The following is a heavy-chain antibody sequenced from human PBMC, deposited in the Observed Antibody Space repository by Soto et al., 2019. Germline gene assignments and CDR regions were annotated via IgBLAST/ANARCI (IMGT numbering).Heavy chain of an antibody. CDR1: SGSITSNDW. D-gene: IGHD3-16*01. CDR2: IYHSGST. Sequence: QVQLQESGPGLVKPSGTLSLTCAVSSGSITSNDWWSWVRQPPGKGLEGIGEIYHSGSTKYNPSLTSRVTILVDKSKNQYSLNLNSVTAANTAVYYCARLWGGTFDYWGQGTLVTVSS. J-gene: IGHJ4*02. CDR3: ARLWGGTFDY. V-gene: IGHV4-4*02.